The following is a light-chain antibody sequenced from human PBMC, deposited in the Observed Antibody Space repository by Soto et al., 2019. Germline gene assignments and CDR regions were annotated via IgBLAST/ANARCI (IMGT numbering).Light chain of an antibody. V-gene: IGKV3-15*01. CDR2: GAS. CDR3: QQYNKWPQT. Sequence: TQSPSTLSVFPGERATLSFRASQSVATNLAWYQQRPGQAPRLLIYGASKRAIGLPARFSGSGSGTEFTLTITSLQSEDFAVYYCQQYNKWPQTFGQGTKVDIK. CDR1: QSVATN. J-gene: IGKJ1*01.